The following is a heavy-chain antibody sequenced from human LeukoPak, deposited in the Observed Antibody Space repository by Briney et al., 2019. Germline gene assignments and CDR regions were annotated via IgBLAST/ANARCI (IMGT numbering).Heavy chain of an antibody. CDR2: NIPIFATP. CDR3: ARAVGGTVLSGGVRFDP. Sequence: SVKVSCKASGRAFSAYDISWLRQAPGQGLEWMGGNIPIFATPVHTQRFQGRLSITADESTNTAYMELSSLTSEDAAVFYCARAVGGTVLSGGVRFDPWGQGTLVTVSS. CDR1: GRAFSAYD. V-gene: IGHV1-69*13. D-gene: IGHD6-19*01. J-gene: IGHJ5*02.